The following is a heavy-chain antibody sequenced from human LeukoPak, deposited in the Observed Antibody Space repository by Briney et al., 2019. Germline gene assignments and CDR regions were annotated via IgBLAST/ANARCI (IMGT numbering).Heavy chain of an antibody. Sequence: GASVKVSCKASGYTVTSYGISWVRQAPGQGLEWMGWISAYNGNTNYAQKLQGRVTMTTDTSTSTAYMELRSLRSDDTAVYYCARDRGYYYDSSGYSLHYWGQGTLVTVSS. V-gene: IGHV1-18*01. D-gene: IGHD3-22*01. CDR1: GYTVTSYG. J-gene: IGHJ4*02. CDR2: ISAYNGNT. CDR3: ARDRGYYYDSSGYSLHY.